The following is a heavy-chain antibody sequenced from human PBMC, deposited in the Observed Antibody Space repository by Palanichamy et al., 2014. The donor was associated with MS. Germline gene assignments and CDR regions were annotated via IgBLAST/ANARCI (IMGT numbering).Heavy chain of an antibody. CDR2: VNPHSGNT. J-gene: IGHJ4*02. V-gene: IGHV1-8*01. Sequence: QVQLVQSGAEVKKPGASVKASCKASGYTFINYDINWVRQATGQGLEWMGWVNPHSGNTGYAQTFQGRVTMTRNTSISTAYMELSSLRSEDTAVYYCARGVPYYDILTGYCDYWGQGTLVTVSS. CDR1: GYTFINYD. CDR3: ARGVPYYDILTGYCDY. D-gene: IGHD3-9*01.